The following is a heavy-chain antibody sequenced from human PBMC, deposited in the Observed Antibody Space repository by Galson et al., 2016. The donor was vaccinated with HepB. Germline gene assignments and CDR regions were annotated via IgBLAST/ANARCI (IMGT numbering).Heavy chain of an antibody. CDR2: ISSGSSYT. CDR1: GSIFSGYW. J-gene: IGHJ3*02. V-gene: IGHV3-11*06. Sequence: SLRLSCAVSGSIFSGYWMSWIRQAPGKGLEWVSYISSGSSYTNYADSVKGRFTISRDNAKNSLYLQMNSLRAEDTAAYYCARDLYPKRYDFLTGNYKPAFGIWGQGTMVTVSS. CDR3: ARDLYPKRYDFLTGNYKPAFGI. D-gene: IGHD3-9*01.